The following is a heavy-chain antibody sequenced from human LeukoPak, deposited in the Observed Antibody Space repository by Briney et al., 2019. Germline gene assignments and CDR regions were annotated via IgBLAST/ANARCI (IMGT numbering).Heavy chain of an antibody. CDR2: ISSSGDTK. Sequence: QPGGSLRLSCAASGFTFSSYEMNWVRQAPGKGLEWVSYISSSGDTKYYADSVKGRSTISRDNGENSLFLQMNSLRAEDTAVYYCARDTGGYFGNWRQGTLVTVSS. J-gene: IGHJ4*02. CDR3: ARDTGGYFGN. V-gene: IGHV3-48*03. D-gene: IGHD5-12*01. CDR1: GFTFSSYE.